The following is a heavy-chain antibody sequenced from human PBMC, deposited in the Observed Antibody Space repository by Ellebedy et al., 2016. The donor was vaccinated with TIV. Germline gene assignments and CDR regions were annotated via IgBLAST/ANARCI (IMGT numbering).Heavy chain of an antibody. V-gene: IGHV3-7*01. D-gene: IGHD6-19*01. CDR3: ARDVYSSEGMDV. CDR1: GFTFSSYW. J-gene: IGHJ6*02. CDR2: IKQDGSEI. Sequence: GESLKISCVASGFTFSSYWMSWVRQAPGKGLEWVANIKQDGSEIYYMDSVKGRFSISRDNAKNSLYLQMNSLRAEDTAVYFCARDVYSSEGMDVWGQGTTVTVSS.